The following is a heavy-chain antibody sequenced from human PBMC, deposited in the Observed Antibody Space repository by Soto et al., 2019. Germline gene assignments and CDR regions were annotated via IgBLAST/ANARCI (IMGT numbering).Heavy chain of an antibody. CDR2: IIPIFGTA. CDR3: ARGKGALSRGGSYYFDY. CDR1: GGTFSSYA. J-gene: IGHJ4*02. V-gene: IGHV1-69*13. D-gene: IGHD2-15*01. Sequence: ASVKVSCKASGGTFSSYAISWVRQAPGHGLEWMGGIIPIFGTANYAQKFQGRVTITADESTSTAYMELSSLRSEDTAVYYCARGKGALSRGGSYYFDYWGQGTLVTVSS.